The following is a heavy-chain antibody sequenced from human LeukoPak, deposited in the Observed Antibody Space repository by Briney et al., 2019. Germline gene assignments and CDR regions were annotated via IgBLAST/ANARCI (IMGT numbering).Heavy chain of an antibody. V-gene: IGHV3-15*01. CDR2: IKSKTDGGTT. D-gene: IGHD3-22*01. CDR3: TTHLTMIVVFDY. CDR1: GFTFSSYA. J-gene: IGHJ4*02. Sequence: GGSLRLSCAASGFTFSSYAMSWVRQAPGKGLEWVGRIKSKTDGGTTDYAAPVKGRFTISRDDSKNTLYLQMNSLKTEDTAVYYCTTHLTMIVVFDYWGQGTLVTVSS.